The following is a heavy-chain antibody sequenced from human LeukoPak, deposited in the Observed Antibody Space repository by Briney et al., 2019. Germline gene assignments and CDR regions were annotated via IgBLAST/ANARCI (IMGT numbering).Heavy chain of an antibody. CDR1: GGSISSYY. V-gene: IGHV4-59*01. Sequence: SETLSLTCTVSGGSISSYYWSWIRQPPGKGLEWIGYTYYSGSTNYNPSLKSRVTISVDTSKNQFSLKLSSVTAADTAVYYCARGPQNCGGDCYSFDYWGQGTLVTVSS. CDR3: ARGPQNCGGDCYSFDY. CDR2: TYYSGST. D-gene: IGHD2-21*02. J-gene: IGHJ4*02.